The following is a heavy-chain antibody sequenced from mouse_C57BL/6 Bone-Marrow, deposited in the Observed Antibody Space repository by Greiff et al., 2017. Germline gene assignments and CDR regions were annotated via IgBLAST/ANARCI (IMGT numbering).Heavy chain of an antibody. D-gene: IGHD4-1*01. CDR2: INPYNGGT. V-gene: IGHV1-19*01. Sequence: EVQLQQSGPVLVKPGASVKMSCKASGYTFTDYYMNWVKQSHGKSLEWIGVINPYNGGTSYNQKFKGKATLTVDKSSSTAYMELNSLTSEDSAVYYCARVGLWFAYWGQGTLVTVSA. J-gene: IGHJ3*01. CDR1: GYTFTDYY. CDR3: ARVGLWFAY.